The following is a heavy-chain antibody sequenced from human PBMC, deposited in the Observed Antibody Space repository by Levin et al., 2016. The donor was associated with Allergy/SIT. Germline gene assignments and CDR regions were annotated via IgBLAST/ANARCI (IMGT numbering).Heavy chain of an antibody. J-gene: IGHJ4*02. Sequence: WIRQPPGKGLEWVSSISGSGDGDATYYADSVKGRFTISRDNAKNSLFLQMNSLRAEDTAVYYCARVPARRGYPTNFDFWGQGNLVTVSS. CDR3: ARVPARRGYPTNFDF. D-gene: IGHD2-2*01. V-gene: IGHV3-11*01. CDR2: ISGSGDGDAT.